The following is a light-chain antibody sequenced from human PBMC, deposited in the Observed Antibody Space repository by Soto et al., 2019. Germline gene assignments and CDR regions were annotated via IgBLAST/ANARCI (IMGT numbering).Light chain of an antibody. Sequence: EIVLTQSPGTLSLSPGERATLSCRASQSVSSSYLAWYQQKPGQAPRFLIYGTSSRATGIPDRFSGSGSGTDFSLTISRLEPEDFAVYYCHQYGSWLWTFGQGTKVEIK. CDR3: HQYGSWLWT. CDR1: QSVSSSY. V-gene: IGKV3-20*01. J-gene: IGKJ1*01. CDR2: GTS.